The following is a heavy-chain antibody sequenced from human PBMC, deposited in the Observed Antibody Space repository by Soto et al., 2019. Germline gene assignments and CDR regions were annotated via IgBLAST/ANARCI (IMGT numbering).Heavy chain of an antibody. CDR1: GYAFTTYG. Sequence: QVHLVQSGAEVKKPGASVKVSCKGSGYAFTTYGITWVRQAPGQGLEWMGWISANNGNTNYAQKLQGRVTVTRDTSTSTAYMELMSLRSDDTAVYYCERGRYGDYWGQGALVTVSS. CDR3: ERGRYGDY. J-gene: IGHJ4*02. CDR2: ISANNGNT. V-gene: IGHV1-18*01. D-gene: IGHD1-1*01.